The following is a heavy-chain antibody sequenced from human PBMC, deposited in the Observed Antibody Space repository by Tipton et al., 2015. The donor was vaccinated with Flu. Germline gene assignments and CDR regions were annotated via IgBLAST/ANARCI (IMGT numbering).Heavy chain of an antibody. CDR2: ISGGGGTT. V-gene: IGHV3-23*01. CDR1: GFTFTRYA. CDR3: AKVIPEKVAGPDY. J-gene: IGHJ4*02. Sequence: SLRLSCAASGFTFTRYAMSWVRQAPGKGLEWVSAISGGGGTTYYADSVKGRFIISRDNSKNTLYLQMNSLRAEDTAIYYCAKVIPEKVAGPDYWGQGTLVTVSS. D-gene: IGHD6-19*01.